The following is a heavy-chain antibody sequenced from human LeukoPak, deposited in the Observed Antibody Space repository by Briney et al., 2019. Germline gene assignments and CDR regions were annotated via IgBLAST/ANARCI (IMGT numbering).Heavy chain of an antibody. CDR3: TYYYGSGKFYAFDI. J-gene: IGHJ3*02. Sequence: SVKVSCKASGGTFSSYAISWVRQAPGQGLEWMGRIIPILGIANYAQKFQGRVTITADKSTSTAYMELSSLRSEDTAVYYCTYYYGSGKFYAFDIWGQGTMVTVSS. CDR2: IIPILGIA. D-gene: IGHD3-10*01. V-gene: IGHV1-69*04. CDR1: GGTFSSYA.